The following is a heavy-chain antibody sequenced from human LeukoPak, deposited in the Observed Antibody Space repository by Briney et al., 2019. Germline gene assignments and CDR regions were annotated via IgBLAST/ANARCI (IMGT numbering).Heavy chain of an antibody. CDR1: GYSFTAYW. Sequence: ASVTVSCKASGYSFTAYWIHWVRQAHGQGLEWMGCMNPNSGVTGYAQSFQGRVTMTRDTYISTAYMELNSLRFDDSAVYYCARDPGWLQSDYWGQGTLVSVPS. V-gene: IGHV1-2*02. J-gene: IGHJ4*01. CDR2: MNPNSGVT. CDR3: ARDPGWLQSDY. D-gene: IGHD5-24*01.